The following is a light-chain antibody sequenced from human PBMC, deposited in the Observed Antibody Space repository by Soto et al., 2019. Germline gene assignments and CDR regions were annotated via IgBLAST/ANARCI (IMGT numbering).Light chain of an antibody. CDR1: QSVSSSY. CDR3: QQYGSSLTWT. Sequence: IGVPQSACTLSLSPGERATLSCRASQSVSSSYLAWYQQKPGQAPRLLIYGASSRATGIPDRFSGSGSGTDFTLTISRLEPEDFAVYYCQQYGSSLTWTFGQGTKV. J-gene: IGKJ1*01. CDR2: GAS. V-gene: IGKV3-20*01.